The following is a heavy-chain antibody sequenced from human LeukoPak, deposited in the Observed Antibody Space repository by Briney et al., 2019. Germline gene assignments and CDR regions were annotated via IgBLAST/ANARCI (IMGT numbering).Heavy chain of an antibody. D-gene: IGHD3/OR15-3a*01. CDR1: GVSVSSNSAG. V-gene: IGHV6-1*01. CDR3: ANGTGGFFDP. Sequence: SQTLSLTCAISGVSVSSNSAGWDWIRQSPSRGLEWLGRTYYRSKWYNDYAVSVRSRITINVDTSKMKMLLQLNSVPPEDTAVYYCANGTGGFFDPWGRGTLVTVSS. CDR2: TYYRSKWYN. J-gene: IGHJ2*01.